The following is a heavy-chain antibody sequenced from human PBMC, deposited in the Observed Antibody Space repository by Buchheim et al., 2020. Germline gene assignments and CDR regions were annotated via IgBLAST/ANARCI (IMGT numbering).Heavy chain of an antibody. CDR2: ISGSGGST. CDR1: GFTFSSYA. CDR3: AKDGTYYGSGSYIY. Sequence: EVQLLESGGGLVQPGGSLRLSCAASGFTFSSYAMSWVRQAPGKGLEWVSAISGSGGSTYYADSVKGRFTISSNNSKNKLHLQMNSLRAEDTAVYYCAKDGTYYGSGSYIYWGQGTL. D-gene: IGHD3-10*01. J-gene: IGHJ4*02. V-gene: IGHV3-23*01.